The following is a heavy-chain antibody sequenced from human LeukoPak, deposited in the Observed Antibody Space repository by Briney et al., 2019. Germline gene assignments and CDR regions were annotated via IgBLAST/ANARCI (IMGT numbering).Heavy chain of an antibody. CDR2: IIPIFGTA. CDR1: GGTFSSYA. D-gene: IGHD3-22*01. CDR3: ARVLTYYDSSGYYEESFDY. J-gene: IGHJ4*02. V-gene: IGHV1-69*13. Sequence: SVKVSCKASGGTFSSYAISWVRQAPGQGLEWMGGIIPIFGTANYAQKFQGRVTITADESTSTASMELSSLRSEDTAVYYRARVLTYYDSSGYYEESFDYWGQGTLVTVSS.